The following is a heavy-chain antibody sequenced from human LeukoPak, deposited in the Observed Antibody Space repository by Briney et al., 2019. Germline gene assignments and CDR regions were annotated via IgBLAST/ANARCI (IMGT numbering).Heavy chain of an antibody. CDR1: GFTFSSYG. V-gene: IGHV3-30*02. CDR2: IGYDGRNK. Sequence: GGSLRLSCAASGFTFSSYGIHWVRQAPGKGLEWVTFIGYDGRNKYYADSVKGRFTISRDNSKDTLYLQMNSLRAEDTAVYYCAKDNAYYYADYWGQGTLVTVSS. J-gene: IGHJ4*02. D-gene: IGHD3-10*01. CDR3: AKDNAYYYADY.